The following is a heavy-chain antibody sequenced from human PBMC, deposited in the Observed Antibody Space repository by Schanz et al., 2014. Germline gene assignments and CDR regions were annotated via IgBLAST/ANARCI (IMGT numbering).Heavy chain of an antibody. D-gene: IGHD3-16*01. Sequence: LVVESGGGLVQPGGSLRLSCAASGFTFRNNWMHWFRQGPGKGLEWVAAISYDGSNSYYADSVKGRFTISRDNARDSLFLRMNSLRAEDTAVYYCARYPRILGAFDVWGQGTVVAVS. CDR2: ISYDGSNS. J-gene: IGHJ3*01. CDR1: GFTFRNNW. CDR3: ARYPRILGAFDV. V-gene: IGHV3-30*03.